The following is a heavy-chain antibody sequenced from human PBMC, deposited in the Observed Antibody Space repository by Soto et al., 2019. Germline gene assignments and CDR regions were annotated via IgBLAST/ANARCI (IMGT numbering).Heavy chain of an antibody. V-gene: IGHV4-61*01. Sequence: LTRTVSCGSVSNAHCYWSWIRQPPGKGLEWIGYIYYSGNTNYNPSLKSRVIISVDTSKNLFSLKLTSVTAADTAVYYCARIPVDTSMIYWLDPWGQGTLVTVSA. J-gene: IGHJ5*02. CDR2: IYYSGNT. CDR3: ARIPVDTSMIYWLDP. CDR1: CGSVSNAHCY. D-gene: IGHD5-18*01.